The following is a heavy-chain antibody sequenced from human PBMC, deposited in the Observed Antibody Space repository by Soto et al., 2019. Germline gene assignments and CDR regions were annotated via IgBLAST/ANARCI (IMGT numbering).Heavy chain of an antibody. Sequence: EVQLVESGGGLVQPGGSLRLSCAASGFTFSSYWMHWVRQAPGKGLVWVSRINSDGSSTSYADSVKGRFTISRDNAKNTLYLQMNSLRAEDTAVYYCASRGRDGYNLDYWGKGTLVTVSS. CDR2: INSDGSST. J-gene: IGHJ4*02. CDR3: ASRGRDGYNLDY. D-gene: IGHD5-12*01. CDR1: GFTFSSYW. V-gene: IGHV3-74*01.